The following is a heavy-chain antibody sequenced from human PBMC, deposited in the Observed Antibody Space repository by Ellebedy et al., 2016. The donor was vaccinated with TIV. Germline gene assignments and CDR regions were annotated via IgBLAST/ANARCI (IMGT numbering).Heavy chain of an antibody. J-gene: IGHJ6*02. Sequence: GESLKISXAASGFTFSSYSMNWVRQAPGKGLEWVSSISSSSSYIYYADSVKGRFTISRDNAKNSLYLQMNSLRAEDTAVYYCARDRSPGIAAAGSYYYGMDVWGQGTTVTVSS. V-gene: IGHV3-21*01. CDR2: ISSSSSYI. CDR3: ARDRSPGIAAAGSYYYGMDV. CDR1: GFTFSSYS. D-gene: IGHD6-13*01.